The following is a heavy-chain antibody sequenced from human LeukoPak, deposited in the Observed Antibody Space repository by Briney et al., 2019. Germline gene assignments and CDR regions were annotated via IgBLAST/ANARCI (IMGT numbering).Heavy chain of an antibody. J-gene: IGHJ6*02. V-gene: IGHV3-30*02. CDR1: GFTFSSYG. CDR3: AKGLAAAGKAHYYYGMDV. Sequence: PGGSLRLSCAASGFTFSSYGMHWVRQAPGKGLEWVAFIRYDGSNKYYADSVKGRFTISRDNSKNTLYLQMNSLRAGDTAVYYCAKGLAAAGKAHYYYGMDVWGQGTTVTVSS. D-gene: IGHD6-13*01. CDR2: IRYDGSNK.